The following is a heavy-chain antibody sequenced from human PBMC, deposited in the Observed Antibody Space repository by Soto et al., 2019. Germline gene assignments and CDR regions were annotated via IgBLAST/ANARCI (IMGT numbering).Heavy chain of an antibody. CDR2: ISWNSGSI. Sequence: EVQLVESGGGLVQPGRSLRLSCAASGFTFDDYAMHWVRQAPGKGLEWVSGISWNSGSIGHADSVKGRITISRDNAKNSLDLQRNSLRDEGKAVYYCPKEIGAGSYYKWDAFDIWGQGTMVAVSS. CDR3: PKEIGAGSYYKWDAFDI. CDR1: GFTFDDYA. D-gene: IGHD3-10*01. V-gene: IGHV3-9*01. J-gene: IGHJ3*02.